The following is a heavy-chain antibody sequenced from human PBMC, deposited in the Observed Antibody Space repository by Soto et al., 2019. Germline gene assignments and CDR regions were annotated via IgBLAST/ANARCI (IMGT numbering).Heavy chain of an antibody. CDR2: INSDGSST. D-gene: IGHD3-3*01. Sequence: GVLRLSCAASGFTFSSYWMHWVRQAPGKGLVWVSRINSDGSSTSYADSVKGRFTISRDNAKNTLYLQMNSLRAEDTAVYYCARDFYFWSGYYGPGGMDVWGQGTTVTVSS. CDR3: ARDFYFWSGYYGPGGMDV. CDR1: GFTFSSYW. J-gene: IGHJ6*02. V-gene: IGHV3-74*01.